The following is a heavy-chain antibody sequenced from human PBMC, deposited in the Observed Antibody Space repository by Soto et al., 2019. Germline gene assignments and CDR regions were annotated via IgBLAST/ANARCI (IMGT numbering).Heavy chain of an antibody. D-gene: IGHD3-10*02. CDR2: IRSEVYSYAT. Sequence: EVQLVESGGGLVQPGGSLKVSCAASGFTFSDSTIHWVRHASGKGLEWVGRIRSEVYSYATVCAASVKDRFTISRDDSKNTAYLQMNSLKIEDTAVYYCSRCSGSYCIDVWGQGTTVTVSS. CDR1: GFTFSDST. V-gene: IGHV3-73*02. J-gene: IGHJ6*02. CDR3: SRCSGSYCIDV.